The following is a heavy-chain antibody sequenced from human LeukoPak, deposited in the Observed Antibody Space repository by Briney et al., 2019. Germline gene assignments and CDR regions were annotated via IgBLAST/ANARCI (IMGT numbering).Heavy chain of an antibody. CDR1: GFTFSSYA. CDR2: ISGSGGST. Sequence: GGSLRLSCAASGFTFSSYAMSWVRQAPGKGLEWVSAISGSGGSTYYADSVKGRFTISRDNSKNTLYLQMNSLRAEDTAVYYCAKASYSSSWYWFRSRGYGMDVWGKGTTVTVSS. CDR3: AKASYSSSWYWFRSRGYGMDV. V-gene: IGHV3-23*01. D-gene: IGHD6-13*01. J-gene: IGHJ6*04.